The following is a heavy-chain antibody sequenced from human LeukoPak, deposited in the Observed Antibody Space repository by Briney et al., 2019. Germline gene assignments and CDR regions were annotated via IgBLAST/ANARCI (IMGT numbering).Heavy chain of an antibody. Sequence: PGGSLRLSCTVSGFTFDDYGMGWVRQAPGKGLEWVSGINWNGGSTSYADSVKGRFTISRDNAKKSLYLKMNSLRGEDTALYYCGRDYCGGDCYPFDDWGQGALVTVSS. CDR3: GRDYCGGDCYPFDD. D-gene: IGHD2-21*02. CDR1: GFTFDDYG. V-gene: IGHV3-20*04. CDR2: INWNGGST. J-gene: IGHJ4*02.